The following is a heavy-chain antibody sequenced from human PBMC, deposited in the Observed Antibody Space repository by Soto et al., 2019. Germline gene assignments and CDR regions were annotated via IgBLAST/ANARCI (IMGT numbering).Heavy chain of an antibody. J-gene: IGHJ4*02. CDR3: ARGGWLQLRYFDY. Sequence: PSETLSLTCTVSGGSISSYYWSWIRQPPGKGLEWIGYIYYSGSTNYNPSLKSRATISVDTSKNQFSLKLSSVTAADTAVYYCARGGWLQLRYFDYWGQGTLVTVSS. D-gene: IGHD5-12*01. CDR1: GGSISSYY. CDR2: IYYSGST. V-gene: IGHV4-59*01.